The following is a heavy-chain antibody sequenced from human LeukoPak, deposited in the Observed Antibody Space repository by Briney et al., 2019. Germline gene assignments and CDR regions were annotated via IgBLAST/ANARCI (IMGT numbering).Heavy chain of an antibody. CDR1: GYTFTGNY. Sequence: GASVKVSCKASGYTFTGNYMDWVRQPPAQGLEWMGWINPNSGGTNYAQKFQGRVTMTRDTSISTAYMELSRLRSDDTAVYYCVLDSFDYWGQGTLVTVSS. V-gene: IGHV1-2*02. CDR2: INPNSGGT. J-gene: IGHJ4*02. CDR3: VLDSFDY. D-gene: IGHD1-1*01.